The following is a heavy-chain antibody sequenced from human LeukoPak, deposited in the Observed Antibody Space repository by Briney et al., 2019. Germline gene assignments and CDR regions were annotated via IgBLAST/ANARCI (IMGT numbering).Heavy chain of an antibody. V-gene: IGHV3-53*01. D-gene: IGHD2/OR15-2a*01. Sequence: GGSLRPPFSAPWFTLSSNHMSWVRPAPGKGLEWVSVIYSGGSTYYADSVKGRFTISRDNSKNTLYLQMNSLRAEDTAVYYCAAFSAWGQGTLVTVSS. CDR2: IYSGGST. CDR3: AAFSA. CDR1: WFTLSSNH. J-gene: IGHJ4*02.